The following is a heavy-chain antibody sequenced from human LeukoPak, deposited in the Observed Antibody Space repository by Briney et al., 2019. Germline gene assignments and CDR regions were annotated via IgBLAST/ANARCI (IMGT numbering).Heavy chain of an antibody. CDR1: GGSISSYY. CDR3: ARLWGDYGSGSYYP. Sequence: SETLSLTCTVSGGSISSYYWSWIRQPAGKGLEWIGRIYTSGSTNYNPSLKSRVTMSVDTSKNQFSLKLSSVTAADTAVYYCARLWGDYGSGSYYPWGQGTLVTVSS. D-gene: IGHD3-10*01. V-gene: IGHV4-4*07. J-gene: IGHJ5*02. CDR2: IYTSGST.